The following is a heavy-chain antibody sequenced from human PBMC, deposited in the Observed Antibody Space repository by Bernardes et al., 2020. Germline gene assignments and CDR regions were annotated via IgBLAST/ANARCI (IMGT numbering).Heavy chain of an antibody. D-gene: IGHD3-10*01. V-gene: IGHV3-23*01. CDR3: AKALHWSSGDYYYMDV. CDR2: ISGSGGST. J-gene: IGHJ6*03. Sequence: GGSLRLSCAASGFTFSSYAMSWVRQAPGKGLEWVSAISGSGGSTYYADSVKGRFTISRDNSKNTLYLQMNSLRAEDTAVYYCAKALHWSSGDYYYMDVWGKGTTVTVSS. CDR1: GFTFSSYA.